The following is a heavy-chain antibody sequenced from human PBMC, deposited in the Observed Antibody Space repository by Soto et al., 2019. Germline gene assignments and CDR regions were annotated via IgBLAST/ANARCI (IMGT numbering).Heavy chain of an antibody. V-gene: IGHV4-31*03. CDR1: GGSISSGGYY. Sequence: QVQLQESGPGLVKPSQTLSLTCTVSGGSISSGGYYWSWIRQHPGKGLEWFGYIYYSGSTYYNPSLKSRVTISVDTSKNQFSLKLSSVTAADTAVYYCARDCRLKDSSGYFNWFDPWGQGTLVTVSS. J-gene: IGHJ5*02. D-gene: IGHD3-22*01. CDR3: ARDCRLKDSSGYFNWFDP. CDR2: IYYSGST.